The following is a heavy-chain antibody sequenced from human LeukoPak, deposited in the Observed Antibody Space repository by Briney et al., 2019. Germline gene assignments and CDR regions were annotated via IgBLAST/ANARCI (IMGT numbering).Heavy chain of an antibody. V-gene: IGHV4-61*08. D-gene: IGHD3-22*01. Sequence: PSETLSLTCTVSGGSISSGDYYWSWIRQPPGKGLEWIGYIYYIGSTNYNPSLKSRVTLSVDTSKNQFSLKLSSVAAADTAVYYCARGGPYYYDSSGYFDYWGQGTLVTVSS. CDR2: IYYIGST. CDR1: GGSISSGDYY. CDR3: ARGGPYYYDSSGYFDY. J-gene: IGHJ4*02.